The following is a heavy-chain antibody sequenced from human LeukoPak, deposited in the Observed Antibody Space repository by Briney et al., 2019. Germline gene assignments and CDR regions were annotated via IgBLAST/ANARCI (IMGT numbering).Heavy chain of an antibody. Sequence: SETLSLTCAVYGGSFSGYYWSWIRQPPGKGLEWIGEINHSGSTNYNPSLKSRVTISVDTSKNQFSLKLSSVTAADTAVFYCARVSPRPNLGFLSLGWNYFDSWAQEPLVTVPS. CDR2: INHSGST. J-gene: IGHJ4*02. V-gene: IGHV4-34*01. CDR3: ARVSPRPNLGFLSLGWNYFDS. CDR1: GGSFSGYY. D-gene: IGHD2-21*01.